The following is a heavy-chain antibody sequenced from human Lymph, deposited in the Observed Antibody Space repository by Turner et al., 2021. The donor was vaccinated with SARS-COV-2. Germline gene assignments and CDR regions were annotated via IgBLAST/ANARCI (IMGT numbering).Heavy chain of an antibody. V-gene: IGHV3-30*04. CDR1: GFTFSSYA. CDR3: ATLFTIPYYSDSSGYYTDY. D-gene: IGHD3-22*01. Sequence: QVQLVESGGGLVQPGRSLRLSCAASGFTFSSYAMHWVRQAPGKGLEWVAVISYDGSNKYYADTVKGRFTISRDNSKNTLYLQVNSLRAEDTAVFYCATLFTIPYYSDSSGYYTDYWGQGTLVTVSS. CDR2: ISYDGSNK. J-gene: IGHJ4*02.